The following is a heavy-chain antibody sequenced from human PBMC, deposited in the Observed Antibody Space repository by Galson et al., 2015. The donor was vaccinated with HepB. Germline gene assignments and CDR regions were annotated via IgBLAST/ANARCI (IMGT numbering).Heavy chain of an antibody. V-gene: IGHV1-18*01. Sequence: SVKVSCKASGYTFTSYALSWVRQAPGQGLEWMGWISGYNDNTNYAQKFQGRVTMTTDTSTSAAYMELRSLRSDDTAVYYGARNTSDKGAFDVWGQGTLVTVSS. J-gene: IGHJ3*01. D-gene: IGHD1/OR15-1a*01. CDR1: GYTFTSYA. CDR3: ARNTSDKGAFDV. CDR2: ISGYNDNT.